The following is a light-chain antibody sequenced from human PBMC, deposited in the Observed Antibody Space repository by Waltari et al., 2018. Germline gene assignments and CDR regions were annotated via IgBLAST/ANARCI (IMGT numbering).Light chain of an antibody. CDR3: QQYNNYLLT. V-gene: IGKV1-5*03. Sequence: DMQMTQSPSTLSASVGDRVTITCRASQSVNSWLAWYQQKPGKAPKVLIHRASTVESGVPSMFSGSGSVTEFTLTISSLQPDDFATYYCQQYNNYLLTFGGGTKVEIK. J-gene: IGKJ4*01. CDR2: RAS. CDR1: QSVNSW.